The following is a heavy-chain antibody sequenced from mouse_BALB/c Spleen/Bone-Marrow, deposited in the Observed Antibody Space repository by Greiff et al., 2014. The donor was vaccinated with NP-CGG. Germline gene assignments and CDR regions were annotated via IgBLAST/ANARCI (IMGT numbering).Heavy chain of an antibody. D-gene: IGHD2-2*01. CDR1: GFTFSSYA. Sequence: EVMLVESGGGLVKPGGSLKLSCAASGFTFSSYAMSWVRQTPEKSLEWVGTINSGSSNTNYTDSVKGQFTIARDNAKNTLYLQMSSLRSEDTAIYYCARGGGYDWYFDVWGPGTTVTVSS. J-gene: IGHJ1*01. V-gene: IGHV5-9-1*01. CDR2: INSGSSNT. CDR3: ARGGGYDWYFDV.